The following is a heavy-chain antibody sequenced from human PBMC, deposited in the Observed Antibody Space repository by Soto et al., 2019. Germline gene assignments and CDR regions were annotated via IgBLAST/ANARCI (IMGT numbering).Heavy chain of an antibody. V-gene: IGHV1-69*01. Sequence: QVQLVQSGAEVKKPVSSVKVSCKASGGTFSSYAISWVRQAPGQGLEWMGGIIPISGTANYAQKFQGRVTLTADESTSTAYMELSSLRSEDTAVYYCARSQGSSTSLEIYYYYYYGMDVWGQGTTVPVSS. CDR2: IIPISGTA. CDR1: GGTFSSYA. D-gene: IGHD2-2*01. J-gene: IGHJ6*02. CDR3: ARSQGSSTSLEIYYYYYYGMDV.